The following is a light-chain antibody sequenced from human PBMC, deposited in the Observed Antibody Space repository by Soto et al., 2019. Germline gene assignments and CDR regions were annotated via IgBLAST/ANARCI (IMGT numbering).Light chain of an antibody. Sequence: QSALTQPASVSESPGQSITISCIGTSSDVGAYDHVSWYQQHPGKAPKVIISEVSNRPSGVSTRFSGSKSGNTASLTISGLQTEDEADYYCGSYTSSTTWVFGGGTKVTVL. V-gene: IGLV2-14*01. CDR1: SSDVGAYDH. CDR2: EVS. CDR3: GSYTSSTTWV. J-gene: IGLJ3*02.